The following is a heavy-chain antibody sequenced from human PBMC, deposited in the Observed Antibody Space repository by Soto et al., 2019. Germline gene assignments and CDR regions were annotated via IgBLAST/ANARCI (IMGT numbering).Heavy chain of an antibody. CDR1: GFSFNTYG. J-gene: IGHJ4*02. Sequence: QVQLLESGGGVVQPGRSLRLSCAASGFSFNTYGMHWVRQAPGKGLEWVAVISYNGDKTFYADSVKGRFTISRDNSQRTLYLQMNSLRPEDTAVYYCAKDRIRGTSYFDYWGQGTLVTFSS. V-gene: IGHV3-30*18. CDR2: ISYNGDKT. CDR3: AKDRIRGTSYFDY. D-gene: IGHD6-6*01.